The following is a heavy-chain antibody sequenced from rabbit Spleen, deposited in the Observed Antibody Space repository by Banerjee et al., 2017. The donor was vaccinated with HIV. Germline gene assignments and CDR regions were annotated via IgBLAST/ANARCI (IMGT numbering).Heavy chain of an antibody. Sequence: QEQLVEYGGDLVQPEGSLTLTCKASGFSFSSSDYMCWVRQAPGKGLEWIACIAGTSSGFTYSATWAKGRFTCSKTSSTTVTLQMTSLTAADTATYFCARDLDDVIGWNFGWWGQGTLVTVS. CDR1: GFSFSSSDY. CDR2: IAGTSSGFT. CDR3: ARDLDDVIGWNFGW. V-gene: IGHV1S45*01. J-gene: IGHJ4*01. D-gene: IGHD1-1*01.